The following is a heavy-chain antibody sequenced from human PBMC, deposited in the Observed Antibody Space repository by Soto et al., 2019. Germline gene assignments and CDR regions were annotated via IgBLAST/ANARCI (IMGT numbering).Heavy chain of an antibody. D-gene: IGHD5-12*01. CDR3: ARGLHGYSAYDSS. CDR2: IYHSGSA. V-gene: IGHV4-4*02. CDR1: GGSIGNTHW. Sequence: QVQMQESGPGLVKPSGTLSLTCAVSGGSIGNTHWWSWVRQPPGKGLEWIGEIYHSGSATYNPSLKSRVTISVDKSKNQFSLKLTSVNAADTAVYFCARGLHGYSAYDSSWGQGTLVTVSS. J-gene: IGHJ4*02.